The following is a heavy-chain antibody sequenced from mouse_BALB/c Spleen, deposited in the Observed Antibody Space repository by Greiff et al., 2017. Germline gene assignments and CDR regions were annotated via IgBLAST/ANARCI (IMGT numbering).Heavy chain of an antibody. CDR3: ARYGGNYRYYAMDY. CDR2: IDPYYGGT. J-gene: IGHJ4*01. V-gene: IGHV1-39*01. CDR1: GYSFTGYN. Sequence: VQLKESGPELEKPGASVKISCKASGYSFTGYNMNWVKQSNGKSLEWIGNIDPYYGGTSYNQKFKGKATLTVDKSSSTAYMQLKSLTSEDSAVYYCARYGGNYRYYAMDYWGQGTSVTVSS. D-gene: IGHD1-1*02.